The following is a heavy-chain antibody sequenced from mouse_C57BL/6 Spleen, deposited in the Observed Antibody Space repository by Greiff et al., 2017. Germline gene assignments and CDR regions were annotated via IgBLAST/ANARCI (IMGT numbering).Heavy chain of an antibody. V-gene: IGHV1-81*01. J-gene: IGHJ1*03. CDR3: ARADWDFDV. CDR1: GYPFTRHG. CDR2: IYPRSGNT. Sequence: VQGSASGAELARPGASVKLFCQASGYPFTRHGISWVKRRTGQGLEWIGEIYPRSGNTYYNEKFKGKATLTADKSSSTAFMELRSRTSEDAAVYFGARADWDFDVWGTGTTVTVSS.